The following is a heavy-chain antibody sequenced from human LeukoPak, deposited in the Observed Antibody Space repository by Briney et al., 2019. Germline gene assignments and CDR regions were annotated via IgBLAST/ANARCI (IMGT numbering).Heavy chain of an antibody. CDR2: INPNSGGT. D-gene: IGHD3-10*01. CDR3: ARGITMVRGLYYFDY. Sequence: ASVKVSCKASGYTFTGYYMHWVRQAPGQGLEWMGWINPNSGGTNYAQKFQGRVTMTRDTSISTAYMELSRLRSDDTAVYYCARGITMVRGLYYFDYWGQGILVTVSS. V-gene: IGHV1-2*02. J-gene: IGHJ4*02. CDR1: GYTFTGYY.